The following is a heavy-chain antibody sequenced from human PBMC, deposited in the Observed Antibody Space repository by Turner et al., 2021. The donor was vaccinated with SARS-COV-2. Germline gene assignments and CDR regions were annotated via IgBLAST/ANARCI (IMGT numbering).Heavy chain of an antibody. CDR1: GGSISSKS. D-gene: IGHD1-26*01. CDR3: ARHQGSASGYDHGMDV. Sequence: QVQLQESGPGLGKPSETLSLTCTVSGGSISSKSWSWIRQSTGRGLEWIGYFYKIGSIDYNPTLRSRVTISVDTSKNQLSLNLISVTAADTAVYYCARHQGSASGYDHGMDVWGQGTAVIVSS. CDR2: FYKIGSI. J-gene: IGHJ6*02. V-gene: IGHV4-59*08.